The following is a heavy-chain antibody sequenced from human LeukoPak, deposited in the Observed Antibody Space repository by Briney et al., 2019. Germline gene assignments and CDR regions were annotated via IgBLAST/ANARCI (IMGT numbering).Heavy chain of an antibody. CDR3: ARSLGVVVPAALNWFDP. CDR1: GGSISSYY. V-gene: IGHV4-59*01. CDR2: IYYSGST. J-gene: IGHJ5*02. D-gene: IGHD2-2*01. Sequence: SETLSLTCTVSGGSISSYYWSWIRQPPGKGVEWIGHIYYSGSTNYNPSLKSRVTISVDTSKNQFSLKLSSVTAADTAVYYCARSLGVVVPAALNWFDPWGQGTLVTVSS.